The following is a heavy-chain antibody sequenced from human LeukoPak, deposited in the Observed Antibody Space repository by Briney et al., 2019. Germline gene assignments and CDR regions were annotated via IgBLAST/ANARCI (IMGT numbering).Heavy chain of an antibody. Sequence: PGGSLRLSCAASGFTFSSYSMNWVRQAPGKGLEWVSSISSSSSYIYYADSVKGRFTISRDNAKNSLYLQMNSLRAENTAVYYCARGGSSYWGQSKYYSDYWGQGTLVTVSS. J-gene: IGHJ4*02. D-gene: IGHD7-27*01. V-gene: IGHV3-21*01. CDR3: ARGGSSYWGQSKYYSDY. CDR2: ISSSSSYI. CDR1: GFTFSSYS.